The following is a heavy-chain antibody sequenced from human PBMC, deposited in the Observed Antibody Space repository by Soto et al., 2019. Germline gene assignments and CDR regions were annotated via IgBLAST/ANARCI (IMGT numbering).Heavy chain of an antibody. J-gene: IGHJ4*01. CDR1: GFTFSDYY. V-gene: IGHV3-11*03. D-gene: IGHD6-13*01. Sequence: KSGGSLRLSCAASGFTFSDYYMSWIRQAPGKGLEWVSYISSSSGYTYYADSVKGRFTISRDNSKRTLFLQMDSLSPEDTAVYYCATYSSPFDYWGHGTLVTVSS. CDR2: ISSSSGYT. CDR3: ATYSSPFDY.